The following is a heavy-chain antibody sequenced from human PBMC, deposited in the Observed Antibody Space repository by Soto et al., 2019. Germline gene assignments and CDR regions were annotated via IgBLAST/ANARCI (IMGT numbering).Heavy chain of an antibody. V-gene: IGHV1-18*01. D-gene: IGHD3-3*01. CDR3: ARDKSPGGTIFGVVGNYYYYGMDV. Sequence: ASLKVSCKASGYTFTKYGISWVRKAPGQRLERKGWNSAYNGNTNYAQKLQGIVTMTTDTSTSTAYMELRSLRSDDTAVYYCARDKSPGGTIFGVVGNYYYYGMDVWGQGTTVTVSS. J-gene: IGHJ6*02. CDR2: NSAYNGNT. CDR1: GYTFTKYG.